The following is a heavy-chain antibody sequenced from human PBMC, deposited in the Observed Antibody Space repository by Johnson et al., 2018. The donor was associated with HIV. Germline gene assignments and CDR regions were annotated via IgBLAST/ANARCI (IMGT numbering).Heavy chain of an antibody. V-gene: IGHV3-30*04. Sequence: RLSCAASGFTFSSYAMHWVRQAPGKGLEWVAVISYDGSNKYYADSVKGRFTISRDNSKNTLYLQMNSLRAEDTAVYYCARVYSSSSAHAFDIWGQGTMVTVSS. D-gene: IGHD6-6*01. CDR3: ARVYSSSSAHAFDI. CDR2: ISYDGSNK. J-gene: IGHJ3*02. CDR1: GFTFSSYA.